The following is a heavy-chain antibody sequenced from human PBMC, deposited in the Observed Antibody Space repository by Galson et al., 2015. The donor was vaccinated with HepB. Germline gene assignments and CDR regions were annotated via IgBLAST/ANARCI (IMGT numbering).Heavy chain of an antibody. CDR2: IRSKTYGETT. CDR3: SRDGLGYCRSTSCSYYSDY. V-gene: IGHV3-49*03. Sequence: SLRLSCAASGFTFGDYAMSWFRQAPGKGLEWVGLIRSKTYGETTDYAASVKGRFTISRDDSKSIAYLQMNSLKTEDTAVYYCSRDGLGYCRSTSCSYYSDYWGQGTLVTVSS. CDR1: GFTFGDYA. J-gene: IGHJ4*02. D-gene: IGHD2-2*01.